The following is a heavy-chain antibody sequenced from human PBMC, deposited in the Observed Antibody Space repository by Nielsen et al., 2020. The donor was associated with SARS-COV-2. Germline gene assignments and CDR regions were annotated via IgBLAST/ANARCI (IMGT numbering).Heavy chain of an antibody. V-gene: IGHV3-48*02. CDR2: INGGETHV. J-gene: IGHJ6*03. D-gene: IGHD1-26*01. Sequence: GESLKISCAASGFTFSASGMNWVRQAPGRGLEWISYINGGETHVYYVASVKGRFTIFRDNAKNALYLQMNSLRDDDTAVYYCARQTVSSYQLLRKYYYYIDVWGKGTTVTVSS. CDR3: ARQTVSSYQLLRKYYYYIDV. CDR1: GFTFSASG.